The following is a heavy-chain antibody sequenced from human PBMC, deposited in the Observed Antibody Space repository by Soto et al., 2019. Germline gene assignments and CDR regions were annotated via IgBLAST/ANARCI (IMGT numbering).Heavy chain of an antibody. CDR3: ARHVPPYDYPYQLDY. D-gene: IGHD5-12*01. V-gene: IGHV4-59*08. CDR1: GGSISSYY. CDR2: IYYSGST. J-gene: IGHJ4*02. Sequence: SETLSLTCTVSGGSISSYYWSWIRQPPGKGLEWIGYIYYSGSTNYNPSLKSRVTISVDTSKNQFSLKLSSVTAADTAVYYCARHVPPYDYPYQLDYWGQGTLVTVSS.